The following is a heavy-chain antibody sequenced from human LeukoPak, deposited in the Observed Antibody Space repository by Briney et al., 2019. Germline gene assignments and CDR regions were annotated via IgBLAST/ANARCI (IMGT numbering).Heavy chain of an antibody. CDR2: INGDGTTT. D-gene: IGHD2-15*01. CDR3: ARRVDATRWFDP. Sequence: GGSLRLSCSASGFTFGDYFMHWVRQAPGEGLVWVSRINGDGTTTIYADSVKGRFTISRDNAKNTLYLQMNSLRAEDTAIYYCARRVDATRWFDPWGQGTLVTVSS. J-gene: IGHJ5*02. CDR1: GFTFGDYF. V-gene: IGHV3-74*01.